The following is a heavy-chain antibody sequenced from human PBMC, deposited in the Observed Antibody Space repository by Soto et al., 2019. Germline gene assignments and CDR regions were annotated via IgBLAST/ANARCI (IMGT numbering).Heavy chain of an antibody. V-gene: IGHV3-7*04. CDR2: IKQDGSEK. Sequence: GGSLRLSWAAADFTCSNYWRSWVRQAPGKGLEWVANIKQDGSEKYYVDSVKGRFTISRDNAKNSLFLQMNSLRAEDTAVYYCARHLRSYLGELAHWGQGTLVTVSS. CDR3: ARHLRSYLGELAH. J-gene: IGHJ4*02. D-gene: IGHD3-10*01. CDR1: DFTCSNYW.